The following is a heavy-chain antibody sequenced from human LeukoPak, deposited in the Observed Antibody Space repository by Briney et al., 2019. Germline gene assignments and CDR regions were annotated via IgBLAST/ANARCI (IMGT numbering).Heavy chain of an antibody. J-gene: IGHJ4*02. CDR3: ARVNGGGYGEDY. V-gene: IGHV3-72*01. CDR2: SRNKANSYTT. Sequence: GGSLRLSCAASGFTFSDHYMDWVRQAPGKGLEWIGRSRNKANSYTTEYAASVKGRFTISRDESENSLYLQMESLKTEDTAVYYCARVNGGGYGEDYWGQGTLVTVPS. CDR1: GFTFSDHY. D-gene: IGHD3-16*01.